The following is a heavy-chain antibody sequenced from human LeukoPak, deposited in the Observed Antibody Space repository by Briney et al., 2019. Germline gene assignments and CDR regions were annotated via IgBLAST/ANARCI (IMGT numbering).Heavy chain of an antibody. CDR3: ATSTLAATSAFDS. CDR2: FDPEDGET. D-gene: IGHD2-15*01. Sequence: GASVKVSCKVSGYTLTELSMHWVRQAPGKGLEWMGGFDPEDGETIYAQKFQGRVTMTEDTSTDTAYMELSSLRSEDTDVYYCATSTLAATSAFDSWGQGTMVTVSS. V-gene: IGHV1-24*01. CDR1: GYTLTELS. J-gene: IGHJ3*02.